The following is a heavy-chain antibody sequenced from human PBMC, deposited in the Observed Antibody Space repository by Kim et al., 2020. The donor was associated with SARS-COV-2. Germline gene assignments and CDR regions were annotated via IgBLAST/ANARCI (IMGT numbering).Heavy chain of an antibody. CDR2: ISAYNGNT. Sequence: ASVKVSCKASGYTFTSYGISWVRQAPGQGLEWMGWISAYNGNTNYAQKLQGRVTMTTDTSTSTAYMELRSLRSDDTAVYYCAKTTYYYDSSGSPPDYWGQGTLVTVSS. CDR3: AKTTYYYDSSGSPPDY. CDR1: GYTFTSYG. V-gene: IGHV1-18*01. D-gene: IGHD3-22*01. J-gene: IGHJ4*02.